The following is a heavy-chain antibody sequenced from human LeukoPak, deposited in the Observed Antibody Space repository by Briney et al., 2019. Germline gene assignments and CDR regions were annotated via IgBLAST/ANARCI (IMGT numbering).Heavy chain of an antibody. V-gene: IGHV1-18*03. CDR2: ISAYNGNT. Sequence: ASVKVSCKASGYTFTGYYMHWVRQAPGQGLEWMGWISAYNGNTNYAQKLQGRVTMTTDTSTSTAYMELRSLRSDDMAVYYCARDRSPFDYWGQGTLVTVSS. CDR3: ARDRSPFDY. J-gene: IGHJ4*02. D-gene: IGHD3-10*01. CDR1: GYTFTGYY.